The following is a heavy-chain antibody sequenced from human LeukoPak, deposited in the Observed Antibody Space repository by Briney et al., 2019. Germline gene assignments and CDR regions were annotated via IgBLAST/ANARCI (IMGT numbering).Heavy chain of an antibody. CDR2: ISSSGSTI. CDR1: GYTFSSYE. CDR3: ARGGGLRRTFDY. J-gene: IGHJ4*02. Sequence: SGGSLRLSCAASGYTFSSYEMTWVRQAPGKGLEWVSYISSSGSTIYYADSVKGRFTISRDNAKNSLYLQMNSLRAEDTAVYYCARGGGLRRTFDYWGQGTLVTVSS. D-gene: IGHD4-17*01. V-gene: IGHV3-48*03.